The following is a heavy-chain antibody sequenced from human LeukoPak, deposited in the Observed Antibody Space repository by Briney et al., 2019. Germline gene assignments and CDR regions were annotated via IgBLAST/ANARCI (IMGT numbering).Heavy chain of an antibody. J-gene: IGHJ4*02. CDR1: GFTFSSYA. Sequence: GGSLRLSCAVSGFTFSSYAMNWVRQAPGKGLEWVSGISGSGAGTYYADSVKGRFTISRDNSKNTLYLQMDSLRAEDTAVYYCAKMVREFYTISYYFDYWGQGTLVTVSS. CDR2: ISGSGAGT. CDR3: AKMVREFYTISYYFDY. V-gene: IGHV3-23*01. D-gene: IGHD2-8*01.